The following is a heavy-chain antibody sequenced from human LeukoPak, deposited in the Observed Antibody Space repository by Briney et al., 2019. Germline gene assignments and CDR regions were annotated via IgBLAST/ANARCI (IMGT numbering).Heavy chain of an antibody. Sequence: GGSLRLSCAASGFTFSSYWMSWVRQAPGKGLEWVANIKQDGSEKCYVDSVKGRFTISRDNAKNSLYLQMNSLRAEDTAVYYCAREGELYSSSWYYFDYWGQGTLVTVSS. J-gene: IGHJ4*02. CDR1: GFTFSSYW. CDR2: IKQDGSEK. CDR3: AREGELYSSSWYYFDY. D-gene: IGHD6-13*01. V-gene: IGHV3-7*03.